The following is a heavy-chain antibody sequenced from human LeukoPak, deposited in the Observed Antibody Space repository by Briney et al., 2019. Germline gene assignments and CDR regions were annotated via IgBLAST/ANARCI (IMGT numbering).Heavy chain of an antibody. J-gene: IGHJ4*02. D-gene: IGHD2/OR15-2a*01. Sequence: GGSLRLSCAASGNYWMHWVRQAPGKGLVWVSHINSDGSWTSYADSVKGRFTISKDNAKNTVYLQMNNLRAEVTAVYYCVSFYEAYWGRGTLVTVSS. CDR3: VSFYEAY. CDR2: INSDGSWT. V-gene: IGHV3-74*01. CDR1: GNYW.